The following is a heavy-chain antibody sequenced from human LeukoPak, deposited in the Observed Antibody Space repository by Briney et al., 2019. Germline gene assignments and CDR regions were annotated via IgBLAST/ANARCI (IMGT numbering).Heavy chain of an antibody. J-gene: IGHJ4*02. V-gene: IGHV3-74*01. CDR1: GFIFSRYW. D-gene: IGHD2-21*02. Sequence: GGSLRLSCAASGFIFSRYWINWVRQAPGKGPVWVSRINSDGSSTSYADSVKGRFTISRDNANNTLYLQMNSLRAEDTAVYYCARDPRYCGGDCYTFDYWGQGTLVTVSS. CDR3: ARDPRYCGGDCYTFDY. CDR2: INSDGSST.